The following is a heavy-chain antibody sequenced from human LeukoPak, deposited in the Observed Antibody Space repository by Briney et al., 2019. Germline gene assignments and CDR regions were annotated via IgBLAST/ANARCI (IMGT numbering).Heavy chain of an antibody. D-gene: IGHD2-2*01. Sequence: SETLSLTCTVSGASISSCTHYWGWIRQSPGKGLEWIATIYCGGSTFYSPSLRSRVTLSVDTSKNQFSLNLSSVTAADTAIYYCARHVPDPVSGYYFDSWGQGTLVTVSS. CDR3: ARHVPDPVSGYYFDS. J-gene: IGHJ4*02. CDR2: IYCGGST. CDR1: GASISSCTHY. V-gene: IGHV4-39*01.